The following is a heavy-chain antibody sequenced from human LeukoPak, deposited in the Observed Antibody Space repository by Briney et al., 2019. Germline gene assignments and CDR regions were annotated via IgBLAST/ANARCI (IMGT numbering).Heavy chain of an antibody. Sequence: PGGSLRLSCAAPGFTFSSYRMNWVRQAPGKGLEWVSSISSSSSYIYYADSVKGRFTISRDNAKNSLYLQMNSLRAEDTAVYYCARAREWCSSTSCYDDAFDIWGQGTMVTVSS. D-gene: IGHD2-2*01. CDR1: GFTFSSYR. CDR2: ISSSSSYI. J-gene: IGHJ3*02. CDR3: ARAREWCSSTSCYDDAFDI. V-gene: IGHV3-21*01.